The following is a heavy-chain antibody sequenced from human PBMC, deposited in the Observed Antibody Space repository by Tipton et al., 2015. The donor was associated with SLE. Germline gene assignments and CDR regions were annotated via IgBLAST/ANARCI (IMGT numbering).Heavy chain of an antibody. CDR3: ARLGVFRNGRGIDY. Sequence: SLRLSCAASGFTFSSYGMHWVRQAPGKGLEWVAFIRYDGSNKYYADSVKGRFTISRDNSKNTLYLQMNSLRAEDTAVYYCARLGVFRNGRGIDYWGQGTLVTVSS. CDR1: GFTFSSYG. V-gene: IGHV3-30*02. J-gene: IGHJ4*02. CDR2: IRYDGSNK. D-gene: IGHD3-16*01.